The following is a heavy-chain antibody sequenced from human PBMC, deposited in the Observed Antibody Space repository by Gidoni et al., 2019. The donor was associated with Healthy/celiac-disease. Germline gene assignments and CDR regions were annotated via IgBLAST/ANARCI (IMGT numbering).Heavy chain of an antibody. Sequence: EVQLVESGGGLVQPGGSLSLSCAASGFTFSSYWRSLVRQAPGKGLEWVANIKQDGSEKYYVDSVKGRFTISRDNAKNSLYLQMNSLRAEDTAVYYCARNSGSGYLCYYYYGMDVWGQGTTVTVSS. CDR1: GFTFSSYW. CDR2: IKQDGSEK. J-gene: IGHJ6*02. CDR3: ARNSGSGYLCYYYYGMDV. V-gene: IGHV3-7*01. D-gene: IGHD3-3*01.